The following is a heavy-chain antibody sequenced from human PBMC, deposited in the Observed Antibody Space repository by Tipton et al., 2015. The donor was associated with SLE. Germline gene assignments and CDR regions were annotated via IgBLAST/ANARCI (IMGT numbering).Heavy chain of an antibody. J-gene: IGHJ5*02. Sequence: SLRLSCAASGFTFSSYAMHWVRQAPGKGLEWVANIKQDGSEKYYVDSVKGRFTISRDNAKNSLYLQMNSLRAEDTAVYYCARENGWFDPWGQGTLVTVSS. CDR3: ARENGWFDP. CDR2: IKQDGSEK. V-gene: IGHV3-7*03. CDR1: GFTFSSYA.